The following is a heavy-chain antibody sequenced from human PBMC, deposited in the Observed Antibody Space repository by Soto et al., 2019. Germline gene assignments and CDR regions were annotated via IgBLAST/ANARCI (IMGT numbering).Heavy chain of an antibody. CDR1: GFTFSSYG. CDR3: AKSLGRARLLWGYSYGMDV. D-gene: IGHD2-2*01. V-gene: IGHV3-30*18. J-gene: IGHJ6*02. Sequence: QVQLVESGGGVVQPGRSLRLSCAASGFTFSSYGMHWVRQAPGNGLEWVAVISYDGSNKYYADSVKGRFTISRDHSKNTLYLQMNSLRAEDTSVYYCAKSLGRARLLWGYSYGMDVWGQGTTVTVSS. CDR2: ISYDGSNK.